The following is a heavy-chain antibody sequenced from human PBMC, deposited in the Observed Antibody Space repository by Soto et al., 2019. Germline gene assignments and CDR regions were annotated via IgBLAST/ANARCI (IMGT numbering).Heavy chain of an antibody. CDR2: INSDGSST. V-gene: IGHV3-74*01. D-gene: IGHD2-2*02. CDR3: ARVPYCSSTSCYSYFDY. CDR1: GFTFRNYG. Sequence: GGSLRLSCAASGFTFRNYGMHWVRQAPGKGLEWVSRINSDGSSTSYADSVKGRFTISRDNAKNTLYLQMNSLRAEDTAVYHCARVPYCSSTSCYSYFDYWGQGTPVTVSS. J-gene: IGHJ4*02.